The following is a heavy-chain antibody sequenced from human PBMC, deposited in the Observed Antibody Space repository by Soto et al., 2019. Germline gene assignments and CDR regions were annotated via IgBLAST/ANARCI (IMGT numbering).Heavy chain of an antibody. CDR1: GFTFGDYA. J-gene: IGHJ4*02. D-gene: IGHD2-2*01. CDR3: TRRQTVLWAPSFDS. Sequence: PGGSLRLACTASGFTFGDYAMSWFRQAPGKGLEGVGFIRSKAYGGTTEYAASVKGRLTLSRDDSKSIAYLQMNSLKTEDTAVYYCTRRQTVLWAPSFDSWGQATLVTVSS. V-gene: IGHV3-49*03. CDR2: IRSKAYGGTT.